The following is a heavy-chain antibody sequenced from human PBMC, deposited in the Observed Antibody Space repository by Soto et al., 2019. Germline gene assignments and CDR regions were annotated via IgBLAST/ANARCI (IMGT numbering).Heavy chain of an antibody. D-gene: IGHD6-19*01. J-gene: IGHJ4*02. CDR1: GFSFGDYA. Sequence: PGVSLRLSCTASGFSFGDYAMTWVRQAPGKGLEWVGFIRSRAYGTTTEYAASVKGRFIISRDDSKSIAYLQMNSLKTEDTAVYYCNSGAGNWGQG. V-gene: IGHV3-49*04. CDR3: NSGAGN. CDR2: IRSRAYGTTT.